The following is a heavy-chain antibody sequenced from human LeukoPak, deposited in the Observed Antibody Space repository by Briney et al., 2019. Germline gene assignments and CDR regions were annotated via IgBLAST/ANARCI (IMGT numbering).Heavy chain of an antibody. CDR1: GFTFSSYE. D-gene: IGHD6-13*01. Sequence: GGSLRLSCAASGFTFSSYEMNWVRQAPGKGLEWVSYISSSGSTIYYADSVKGRFTISIDNAKNSLYLQMNSLRAEDTAVYYCARDHPQQLVRSDYWGQGTLVTVSS. J-gene: IGHJ4*02. CDR3: ARDHPQQLVRSDY. CDR2: ISSSGSTI. V-gene: IGHV3-48*03.